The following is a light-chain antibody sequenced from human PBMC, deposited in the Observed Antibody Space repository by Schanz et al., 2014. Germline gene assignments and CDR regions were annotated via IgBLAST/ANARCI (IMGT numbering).Light chain of an antibody. V-gene: IGKV1-39*01. J-gene: IGKJ3*01. CDR3: QESHSTPLN. CDR1: RSINTY. Sequence: DIQMTQSPYSLSASVGDTVTISCRASRSINTYLNWYQHKSGKAPKLLIYVASNLQSSVPSRFSGSGSGTDFTLTISSLQPEDSATYYCQESHSTPLNFGPGTRVEIK. CDR2: VAS.